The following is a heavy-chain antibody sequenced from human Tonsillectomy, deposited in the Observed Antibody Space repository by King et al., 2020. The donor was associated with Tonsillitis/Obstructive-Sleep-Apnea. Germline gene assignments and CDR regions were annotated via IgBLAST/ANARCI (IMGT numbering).Heavy chain of an antibody. CDR3: ARGYKHDNSGYYHIGHYYYYMDV. CDR1: GGSFSGYY. Sequence: VQLQQWGAGLLKPSETLSLTCAVYGGSFSGYYWSWIRQPPGKGLEWIGEINHSGSTNYNPSLKSRVTISVDTSKNQFSLKRSSVTAADTAVYYCARGYKHDNSGYYHIGHYYYYMDVWGKGTTVTVSS. CDR2: INHSGST. J-gene: IGHJ6*03. D-gene: IGHD3-22*01. V-gene: IGHV4-34*01.